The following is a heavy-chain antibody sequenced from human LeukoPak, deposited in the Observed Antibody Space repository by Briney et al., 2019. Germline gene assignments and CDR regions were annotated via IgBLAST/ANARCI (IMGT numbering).Heavy chain of an antibody. CDR3: ARQGFGVVQMDV. J-gene: IGHJ6*04. V-gene: IGHV4-39*01. D-gene: IGHD3-3*01. CDR1: GGSISSGSYY. Sequence: SETLSLTCTVSGGSISSGSYYWGWIRQPPGKGLEWIGSIYYSGSTYYNPSLKSRVTISVDTSKNQFSLKLSSVTAADTAVYYCARQGFGVVQMDVWGKGTTVTVSS. CDR2: IYYSGST.